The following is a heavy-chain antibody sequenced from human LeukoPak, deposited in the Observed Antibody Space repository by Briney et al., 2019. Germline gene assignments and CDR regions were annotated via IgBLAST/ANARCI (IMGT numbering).Heavy chain of an antibody. CDR2: INSDGSST. Sequence: GGSLRLSRAASGFTFSSYWMHWVRQAPGKGLVWVSRINSDGSSTSYADSVKGRFTISRDNAMNTLYLQMNSLRAEDTAVYYCARDFYYGSGSQDYWGQGTLVTVSS. J-gene: IGHJ4*02. CDR3: ARDFYYGSGSQDY. D-gene: IGHD3-10*01. CDR1: GFTFSSYW. V-gene: IGHV3-74*01.